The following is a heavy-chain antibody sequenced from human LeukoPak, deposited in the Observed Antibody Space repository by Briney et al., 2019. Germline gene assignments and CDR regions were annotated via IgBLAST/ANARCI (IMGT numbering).Heavy chain of an antibody. CDR2: ISYSGST. J-gene: IGHJ4*02. Sequence: SETLSLTCTVSGGSVSSSGYYWGWVRQPPGKGLEWIGSISYSGSTSYTPSLKSRVTISVDTSKNQFSLKMSSVTAADTAVYFCVRDLEHFDIDYWGQGALATVSS. CDR3: VRDLEHFDIDY. D-gene: IGHD1/OR15-1a*01. CDR1: GGSVSSSGYY. V-gene: IGHV4-39*07.